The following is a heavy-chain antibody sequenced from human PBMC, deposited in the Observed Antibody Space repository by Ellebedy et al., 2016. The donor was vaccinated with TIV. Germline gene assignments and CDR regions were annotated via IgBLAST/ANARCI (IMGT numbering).Heavy chain of an antibody. CDR2: IYYIGSP. CDR3: ARSFGSGRRTFYLDH. Sequence: SETLSLXXTFSGDSISSGGYSWSWIRQHPRKGLEWIGYIYYIGSPSYNPSLKSRVTISVDASKNQFALKLSSVTAADTAVYYCARSFGSGRRTFYLDHWGQGILVTVSS. V-gene: IGHV4-31*03. J-gene: IGHJ4*02. CDR1: GDSISSGGYS. D-gene: IGHD3-10*01.